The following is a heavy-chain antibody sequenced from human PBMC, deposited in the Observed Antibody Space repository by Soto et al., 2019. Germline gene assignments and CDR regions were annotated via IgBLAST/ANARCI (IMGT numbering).Heavy chain of an antibody. J-gene: IGHJ6*02. CDR1: GGSFGNYY. Sequence: SETLSLTCNVSGGSFGNYYWSWIRQPPGKGLEWIGYIYFGGSTNYNPSLKSRATISIDTSKHQLALRLSSVTAADSAVYYRATGLFVPDNYFYYGVDVWGHGTAVTVSS. V-gene: IGHV4-59*01. D-gene: IGHD2-21*01. CDR2: IYFGGST. CDR3: ATGLFVPDNYFYYGVDV.